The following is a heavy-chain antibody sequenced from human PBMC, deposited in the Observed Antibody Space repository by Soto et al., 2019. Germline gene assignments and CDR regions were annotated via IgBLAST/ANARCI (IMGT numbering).Heavy chain of an antibody. D-gene: IGHD2-15*01. CDR2: INSDGSST. J-gene: IGHJ5*02. CDR3: ARVARVVAATAHWFDP. Sequence: EVQLVESGGGLVQPGGSLRLSCAASGFTFSRYWMHWVRQAPGKGLVWVSRINSDGSSTSYADSVKGRFTISRDNAKNTLYLQMNSLRAEDTAVYYCARVARVVAATAHWFDPWGQGTLVTVSS. CDR1: GFTFSRYW. V-gene: IGHV3-74*01.